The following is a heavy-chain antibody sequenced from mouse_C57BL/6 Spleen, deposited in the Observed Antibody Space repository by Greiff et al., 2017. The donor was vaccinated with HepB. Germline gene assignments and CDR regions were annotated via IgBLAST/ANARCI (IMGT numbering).Heavy chain of an antibody. CDR2: IRNKANGYTT. CDR1: GFTFTDYY. Sequence: EVKLMESGGGLVQPGGSLSLSCAASGFTFTDYYMSWVRQPPGKALEWLGFIRNKANGYTTEYSASVKGRFTISRDNSQSILYLQMNALRAEDSATYYCARYHYGSSLFYYWGQGTTLTVSS. D-gene: IGHD1-1*01. CDR3: ARYHYGSSLFYY. V-gene: IGHV7-3*01. J-gene: IGHJ2*01.